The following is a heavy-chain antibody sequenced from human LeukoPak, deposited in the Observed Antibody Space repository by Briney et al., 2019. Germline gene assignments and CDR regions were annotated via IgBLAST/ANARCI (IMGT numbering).Heavy chain of an antibody. CDR2: ISGGAINT. V-gene: IGHV3-23*01. CDR3: ARRGIVIRGLLIIGFHKEAYYFDY. J-gene: IGHJ4*02. CDR1: GITLSNYA. D-gene: IGHD3-10*01. Sequence: PGGSLRLSRVVSGITLSNYAMSWVRQAPGKGLEWVSGISGGAINTKYADSLKCRFTISRHNSLNTLYLKMNSLRAEDTAVYFCARRGIVIRGLLIIGFHKEAYYFDYWGQGVLVTVSS.